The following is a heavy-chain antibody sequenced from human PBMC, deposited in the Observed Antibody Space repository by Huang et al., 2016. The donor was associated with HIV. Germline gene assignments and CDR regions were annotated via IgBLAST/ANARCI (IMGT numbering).Heavy chain of an antibody. CDR1: GTSISGNSKY. CDR2: IPYGGRT. CDR3: ARAVVVVATSRCYFEQ. V-gene: IGHV4-39*02. J-gene: IGHJ4*02. D-gene: IGHD2-21*01. Sequence: TLSLTCTIAGTSISGNSKYWGWIRQSPGKGLEWISSIPYGGRTYYNPSLKSRVSMSVDTSHNQHVSLPMASVTAADTAVYYCARAVVVVATSRCYFEQWGGGILVTVPP.